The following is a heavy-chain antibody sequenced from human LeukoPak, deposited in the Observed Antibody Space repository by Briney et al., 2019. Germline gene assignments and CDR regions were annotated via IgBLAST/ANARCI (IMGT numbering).Heavy chain of an antibody. J-gene: IGHJ4*02. Sequence: PGGSLRLSCAASGSTFSSYGMPWVRQAPGKGLEWVAFIRYDGSNKYYADSVKGRFTISRDNSKNTLYLQMNSLRAEDTAVYYCAKVVVVAATFHYWGQGTLVTVSS. CDR3: AKVVVVAATFHY. CDR2: IRYDGSNK. CDR1: GSTFSSYG. V-gene: IGHV3-30*02. D-gene: IGHD2-15*01.